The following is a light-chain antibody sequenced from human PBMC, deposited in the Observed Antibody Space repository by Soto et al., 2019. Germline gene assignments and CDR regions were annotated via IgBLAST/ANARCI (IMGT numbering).Light chain of an antibody. CDR1: QGISSA. J-gene: IGKJ5*01. CDR3: QQLKSYPFT. Sequence: AIQLTQAPSSLSASVGDRVSITCRASQGISSALAWYQHKPGKPPKLLIYDASSLQSGVPSRFSVSESVTECTLTISSLQPEDFATYYCQQLKSYPFTFGQGTRLEIK. CDR2: DAS. V-gene: IGKV1-13*02.